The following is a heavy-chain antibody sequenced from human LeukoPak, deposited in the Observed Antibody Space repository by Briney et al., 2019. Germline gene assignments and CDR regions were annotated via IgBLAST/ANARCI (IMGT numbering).Heavy chain of an antibody. Sequence: GGSLRLSCAASGFTFSSYAMHWVRQAPGKGLEWVAVISYDGSNKYYADSVKGRFTISRGNSKNTLYLQMNSLRAEDTAVYYCARAADGVVVVAALDYWGQGTLVTVSS. J-gene: IGHJ4*02. CDR3: ARAADGVVVVAALDY. V-gene: IGHV3-30-3*01. D-gene: IGHD2-15*01. CDR2: ISYDGSNK. CDR1: GFTFSSYA.